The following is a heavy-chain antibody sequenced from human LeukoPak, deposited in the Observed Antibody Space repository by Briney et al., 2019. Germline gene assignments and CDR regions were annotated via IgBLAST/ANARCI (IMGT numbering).Heavy chain of an antibody. J-gene: IGHJ4*02. D-gene: IGHD4-17*01. Sequence: GGSLRLCCAASGFTFSNAWMSWVRQAPGKGLEWVGRIKSKTDGGTTDYAAPVKGRFTISRDDSKNTLYLQVHSLKTEDTAVYYCWQFDYGDYTQPQIDYWGQGTLVSVSS. CDR3: WQFDYGDYTQPQIDY. CDR2: IKSKTDGGTT. V-gene: IGHV3-15*01. CDR1: GFTFSNAW.